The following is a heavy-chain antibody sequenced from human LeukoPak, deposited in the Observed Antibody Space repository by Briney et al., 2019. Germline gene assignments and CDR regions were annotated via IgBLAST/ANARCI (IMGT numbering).Heavy chain of an antibody. CDR1: GYTFTTYG. D-gene: IGHD6-13*01. V-gene: IGHV1-18*04. CDR3: ARDHAAGTSGDY. CDR2: ISAYNGNT. Sequence: ASVKVSCKASGYTFTTYGISWVRQAPGQGLEWMGWISAYNGNTNYAQKLQGRVTMTRDTSTSTAYMELRSLRSDDTAVYYCARDHAAGTSGDYWGQGTLVTVSS. J-gene: IGHJ4*02.